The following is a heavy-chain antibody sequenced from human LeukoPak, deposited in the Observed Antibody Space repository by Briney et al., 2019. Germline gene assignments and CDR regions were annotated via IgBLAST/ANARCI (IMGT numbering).Heavy chain of an antibody. CDR3: AKDAVYGSGSYYNDH. J-gene: IGHJ5*02. CDR1: GFTFSSYA. CDR2: VSGSGIST. Sequence: PGGSLRLSCAASGFTFSSYAMSWDRQAPGKGLEWVSGVSGSGISTYYADSVKGRFTISRDNSENTLYLQMSSLRAEDTAVYYCAKDAVYGSGSYYNDHWGQGTLVTVSS. V-gene: IGHV3-23*01. D-gene: IGHD3-10*01.